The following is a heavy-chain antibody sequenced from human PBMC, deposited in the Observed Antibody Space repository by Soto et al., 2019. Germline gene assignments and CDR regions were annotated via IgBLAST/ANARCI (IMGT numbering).Heavy chain of an antibody. D-gene: IGHD3-10*01. V-gene: IGHV1-69*02. Sequence: QVQLVQSGAEVKKPGSSVKVSCKASGGTFSSYTISWVRQAPGQGLEWMGRIIPILGIANYAQKFQGRVTITADKSTSTDYMELSSLRSEDTAVYYCSYFYGSGSDPFDCWGQGTLVTVSS. CDR3: SYFYGSGSDPFDC. CDR1: GGTFSSYT. J-gene: IGHJ4*02. CDR2: IIPILGIA.